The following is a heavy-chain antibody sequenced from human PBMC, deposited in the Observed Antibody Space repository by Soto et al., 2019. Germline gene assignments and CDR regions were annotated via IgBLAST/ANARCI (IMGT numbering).Heavy chain of an antibody. V-gene: IGHV3-21*01. CDR1: GFTFSSYS. CDR2: ISSSSSYI. J-gene: IGHJ4*02. Sequence: GGSLRLSCAASGFTFSSYSMNWVRQAPGKGLEWVSSISSSSSYIYYADSVKGRFTISRDNAKNSLYLQMNSLRAEDTAVYYCARDGFTMVRGNFDYWGQGTLVTVSS. CDR3: ARDGFTMVRGNFDY. D-gene: IGHD3-10*01.